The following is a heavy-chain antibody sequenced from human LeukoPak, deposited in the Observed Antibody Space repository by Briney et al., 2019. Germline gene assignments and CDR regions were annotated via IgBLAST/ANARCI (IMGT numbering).Heavy chain of an antibody. CDR3: ASSKSVAGALDAFDI. V-gene: IGHV4-38-2*02. D-gene: IGHD6-19*01. CDR2: IYHSGST. J-gene: IGHJ3*02. Sequence: PSETLSLTCTVSGYSISSGYYWGWIRQPPGKGLEWIGSIYHSGSTYYNPSLKSRVTISVDTSKNQFSLKLSSVTAADTAVYYCASSKSVAGALDAFDIWGQGTMVTVSS. CDR1: GYSISSGYY.